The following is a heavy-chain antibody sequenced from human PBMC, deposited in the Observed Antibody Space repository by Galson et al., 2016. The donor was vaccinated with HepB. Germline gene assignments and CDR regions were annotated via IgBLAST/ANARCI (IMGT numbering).Heavy chain of an antibody. CDR2: IYHSGST. CDR3: ARDPSYYDSSGYYIDAFDI. Sequence: SETLSLTCTVSGYSISSGYYWGWIRQPPGKGLEWIGSIYHSGSTYYNPSLKSRVTISVDTSKHQFSLKLSSVTAADTAVYYCARDPSYYDSSGYYIDAFDIWGQGTMVTVSS. J-gene: IGHJ3*02. CDR1: GYSISSGYY. D-gene: IGHD3-22*01. V-gene: IGHV4-38-2*02.